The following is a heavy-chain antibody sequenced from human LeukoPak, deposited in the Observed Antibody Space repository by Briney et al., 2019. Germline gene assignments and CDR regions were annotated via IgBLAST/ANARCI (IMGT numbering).Heavy chain of an antibody. V-gene: IGHV4-34*01. CDR3: ARGDYYYDSSGEFDY. D-gene: IGHD3-22*01. Sequence: SQTLSLTCAVYGGSFSGYYWSWVPQPPGKGLEWIGEINHSGSTNYNPSLKSRVTISVDTSKNQFSLKLSSVTAADTAVYYCARGDYYYDSSGEFDYWGQGTLVTVSS. CDR1: GGSFSGYY. CDR2: INHSGST. J-gene: IGHJ4*02.